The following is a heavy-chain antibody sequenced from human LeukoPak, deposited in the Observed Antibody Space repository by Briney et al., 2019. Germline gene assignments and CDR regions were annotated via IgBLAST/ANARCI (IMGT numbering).Heavy chain of an antibody. Sequence: GGSLRLSCAASGFTFSSFAMHWVRQSPGKGLEWVAVIWYDGSSRYYADSMKGRFTISRDNSKNTLYLQMNSLRAEETAVYYCAKVYTMVRGVIAPFDYWGQGTLVTVSS. V-gene: IGHV3-33*06. CDR3: AKVYTMVRGVIAPFDY. CDR1: GFTFSSFA. J-gene: IGHJ4*02. CDR2: IWYDGSSR. D-gene: IGHD3-10*01.